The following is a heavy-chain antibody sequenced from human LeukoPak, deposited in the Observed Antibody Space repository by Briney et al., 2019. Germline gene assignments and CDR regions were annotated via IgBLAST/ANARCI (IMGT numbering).Heavy chain of an antibody. Sequence: SETLSLTCAVYGGSFSGYYWSWIRQPPGKGLEWIGEINHSGSTNYNPSLKSRVTISVDTSKNQFSLKLSSVTAADTAVYYCARVGGSSSWYPDDYWGQGTLVTVSS. CDR3: ARVGGSSSWYPDDY. D-gene: IGHD6-13*01. CDR1: GGSFSGYY. J-gene: IGHJ4*02. CDR2: INHSGST. V-gene: IGHV4-34*01.